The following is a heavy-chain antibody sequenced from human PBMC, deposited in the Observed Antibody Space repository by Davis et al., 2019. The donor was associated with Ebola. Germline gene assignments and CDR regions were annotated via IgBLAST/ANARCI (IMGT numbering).Heavy chain of an antibody. J-gene: IGHJ6*02. CDR3: ARVRGSARSNYERYYYGMDV. CDR2: ISSSSSYI. CDR1: GFTFSSYS. D-gene: IGHD4-11*01. Sequence: GESLKISCAASGFTFSSYSMNWVRQAPGKGLEWVSSISSSSSYIYYADSVKGRFTISRDNAKNSLYLQMNSLSAEDTAVYYCARVRGSARSNYERYYYGMDVWGQGTTVTVSS. V-gene: IGHV3-21*01.